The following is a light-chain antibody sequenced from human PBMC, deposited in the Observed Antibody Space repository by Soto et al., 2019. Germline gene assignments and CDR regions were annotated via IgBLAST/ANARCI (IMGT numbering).Light chain of an antibody. Sequence: QPVLTQPASVSGSPGQSITISCTGTSSDVGGYNYVSWYQQLPGKAPKLIIYEVSNRPSGASNRFSGSKSGNTASLTISGLQGEDEADYFCSSYTNSNTYVFGTGTKLTVL. CDR1: SSDVGGYNY. J-gene: IGLJ1*01. CDR3: SSYTNSNTYV. V-gene: IGLV2-14*01. CDR2: EVS.